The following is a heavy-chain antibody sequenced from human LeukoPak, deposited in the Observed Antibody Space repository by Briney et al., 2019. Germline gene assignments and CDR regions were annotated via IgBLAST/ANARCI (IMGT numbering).Heavy chain of an antibody. J-gene: IGHJ6*02. CDR2: ISSSSSYI. CDR3: GRGPKAGGPHHDMDV. Sequence: TTGGSLRLSCAASGFTFSSYSMNWVRQAPGKGLEWVSSISSSSSYIYYADSVKGRFTISRDNAKNSLYLQMNSLRAEDTAVYYCGRGPKAGGPHHDMDVWGRGTTVTVSS. CDR1: GFTFSSYS. D-gene: IGHD2-15*01. V-gene: IGHV3-21*01.